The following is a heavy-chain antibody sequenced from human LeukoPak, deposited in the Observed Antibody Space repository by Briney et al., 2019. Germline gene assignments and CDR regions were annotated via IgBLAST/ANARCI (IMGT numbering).Heavy chain of an antibody. CDR2: IYYSGST. J-gene: IGHJ5*02. D-gene: IGHD2-8*01. V-gene: IGHV4-61*01. CDR1: GGSVSSGSFY. Sequence: SETLSLTCTVSGGSVSSGSFYWSWIRQPPGKGLEWIGYIYYSGSTNYNPSLKSRVTISVDTSKNQFSLKLSSVTAADTAVYYCARDPGYCTNGVCQKWFDPWGQGTLVTVSS. CDR3: ARDPGYCTNGVCQKWFDP.